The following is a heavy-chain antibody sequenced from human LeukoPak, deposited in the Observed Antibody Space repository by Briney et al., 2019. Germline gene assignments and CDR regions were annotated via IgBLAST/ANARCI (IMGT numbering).Heavy chain of an antibody. CDR1: GFNFGSYA. CDR2: IWFDGSNE. V-gene: IGHV3-33*01. Sequence: GRSLRLSCAASGFNFGSYAMHWVRQAPDRGLEWVAAIWFDGSNERYADSVKGRFTISRDDSKSTLYLQMNSLRPDDTAVYYCARPSSGWHWWDYWGQGTLVTVSS. CDR3: ARPSSGWHWWDY. D-gene: IGHD6-19*01. J-gene: IGHJ4*02.